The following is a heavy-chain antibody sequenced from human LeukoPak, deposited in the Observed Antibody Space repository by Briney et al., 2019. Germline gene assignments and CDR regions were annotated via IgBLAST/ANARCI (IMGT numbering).Heavy chain of an antibody. V-gene: IGHV3-53*01. CDR1: GFTVSSNY. CDR3: ARGGSYLSAFDI. Sequence: GGSLRLSCAASGFTVSSNYMSWVRQAPGKGLEGVSIIYSGGSTFYADSVKDRFTISRDNSKNTLYLQMNSLRAEDTAVYYCARGGSYLSAFDIWGQGTMVTVSS. D-gene: IGHD1-26*01. J-gene: IGHJ3*02. CDR2: IYSGGST.